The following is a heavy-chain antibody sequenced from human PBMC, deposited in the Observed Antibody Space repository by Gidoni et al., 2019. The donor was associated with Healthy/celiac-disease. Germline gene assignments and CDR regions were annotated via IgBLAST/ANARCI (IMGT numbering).Heavy chain of an antibody. Sequence: QVQLMQSGAEVKKPGASVKVSCKASGYTFTSYDINWVRQATGQGLEWMGWMNPNSGNTGYAQKFQGRVTMTRNTSISTAYMELSSLRSEDTAVYYCARVVRDSGSSRRYYFDYWGQGTLVTVSS. CDR1: GYTFTSYD. V-gene: IGHV1-8*01. CDR3: ARVVRDSGSSRRYYFDY. J-gene: IGHJ4*02. CDR2: MNPNSGNT. D-gene: IGHD1-26*01.